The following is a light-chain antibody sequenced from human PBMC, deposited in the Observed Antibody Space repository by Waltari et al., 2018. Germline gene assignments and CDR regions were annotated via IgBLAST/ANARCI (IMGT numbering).Light chain of an antibody. CDR3: QQYNSHPFT. V-gene: IGKV1-16*01. J-gene: IGKJ3*01. CDR1: QGISSY. Sequence: IRMTQSPSSLSASVGDTVTITCRASQGISSYLAWYQQKPGKAPKRLIYAASTLQSGVPSRFSGSGSGTDFTLTISSLRPEDFATYYCQQYNSHPFTFGPGTKLDIK. CDR2: AAS.